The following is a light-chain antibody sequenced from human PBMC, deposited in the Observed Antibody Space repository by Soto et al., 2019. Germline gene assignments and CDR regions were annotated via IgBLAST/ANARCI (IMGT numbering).Light chain of an antibody. CDR2: DAS. CDR1: QSISSW. J-gene: IGKJ1*01. CDR3: QQYNSYCT. V-gene: IGKV1-5*01. Sequence: IQMTQSPSTLSGSVGDRVTITCRASQSISSWLAWYQQKPGKAPKLLIYDASSLESGVPSRFSGSGSGTEFTLTTSSLQPDDFATYYCQQYNSYCTFGQGTKVDNK.